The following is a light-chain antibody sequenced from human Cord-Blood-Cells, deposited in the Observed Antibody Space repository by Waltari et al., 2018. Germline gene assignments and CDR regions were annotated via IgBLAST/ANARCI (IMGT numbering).Light chain of an antibody. J-gene: IGKJ2*01. CDR1: QSVSSN. CDR2: GAS. Sequence: EIVMTHSPATLSVSPGERDTLPCRASQSVSSNLAWYQQKPGQAPKLLIYGASTSATGIPARFSGSGSGTEFTLTISSLQSEDFAVYYCQQYNNWPPYTFGQGTKLEIK. CDR3: QQYNNWPPYT. V-gene: IGKV3-15*01.